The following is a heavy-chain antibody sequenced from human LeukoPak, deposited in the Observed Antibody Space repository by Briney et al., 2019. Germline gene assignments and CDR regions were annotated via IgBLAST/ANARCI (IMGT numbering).Heavy chain of an antibody. V-gene: IGHV5-51*01. CDR1: GDSFTSYW. J-gene: IGHJ3*02. Sequence: GESLKISCKGSGDSFTSYWIGWVRQMSGKGLEWMGIIYPGDSDTRYSPSFQGQVTISADKSISTAYLQWSSLKASDTAMYYCARRIVGADDAFDIWGQGTMVTVSS. D-gene: IGHD1-26*01. CDR3: ARRIVGADDAFDI. CDR2: IYPGDSDT.